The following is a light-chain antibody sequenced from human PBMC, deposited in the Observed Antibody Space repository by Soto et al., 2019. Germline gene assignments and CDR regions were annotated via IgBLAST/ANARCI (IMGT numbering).Light chain of an antibody. V-gene: IGKV1-5*03. CDR1: QSISSW. CDR3: QQYQSSILT. J-gene: IGKJ3*01. Sequence: DIQMTQSPSTLSASVGDRVTITCRASQSISSWLAWYQQKPGKAPKLLIYRASNLDSGVPSRFTGSGSGTEFTLPISSLQPDDFATYYCQQYQSSILTFGPGTKVDIK. CDR2: RAS.